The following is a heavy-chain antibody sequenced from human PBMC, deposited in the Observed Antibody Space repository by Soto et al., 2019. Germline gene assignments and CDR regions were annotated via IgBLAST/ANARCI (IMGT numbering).Heavy chain of an antibody. CDR2: IKSKTYCGTT. D-gene: IGHD2-2*01. CDR3: TTDIVLVPAAMDSGY. V-gene: IGHV3-15*07. J-gene: IGHJ4*02. Sequence: ASQTLSCAAAGFTFSNAWMNWVRQAPGKGLECVGRIKSKTYCGTTDYAALVKGRFTISRDDSKNTLYLQMYSLKSEDTAVYYCTTDIVLVPAAMDSGYWGQGT. CDR1: GFTFSNAW.